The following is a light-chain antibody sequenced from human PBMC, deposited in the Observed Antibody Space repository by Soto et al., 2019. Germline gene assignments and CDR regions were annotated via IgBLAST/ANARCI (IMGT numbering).Light chain of an antibody. CDR3: QQYGISFVG. CDR2: GAS. V-gene: IGKV3-20*01. CDR1: QSVSSTY. J-gene: IGKJ1*01. Sequence: EIVLTQSPGTLSLSTGERATLSCRASQSVSSTYLAWYQHKPGQAPRLLIYGASSRATGIPDRFSGSGSGTDFTLIISRLEPEDFAVYYCQQYGISFVGFGQGTKVAIK.